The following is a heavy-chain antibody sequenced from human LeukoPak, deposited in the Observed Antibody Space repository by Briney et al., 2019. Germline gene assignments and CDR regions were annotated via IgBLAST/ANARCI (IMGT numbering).Heavy chain of an antibody. J-gene: IGHJ5*02. CDR2: INHSGST. V-gene: IGHV4-34*01. D-gene: IGHD2-15*01. CDR3: ATSGGPINWFDP. CDR1: GGSFSGYY. Sequence: KPSETLSLTCAVYGGSFSGYYWGWIRQPPGKRLQWIGEINHSGSTNYNPSLKSRVTISVDTSKNQFSLKLSSVTAADTAVYYCATSGGPINWFDPWGQGTLVTVSS.